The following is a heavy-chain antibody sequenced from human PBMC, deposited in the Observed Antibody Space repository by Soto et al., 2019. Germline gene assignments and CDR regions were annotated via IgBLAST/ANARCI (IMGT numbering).Heavy chain of an antibody. CDR2: INAGNGNT. J-gene: IGHJ4*02. V-gene: IGHV1-3*01. Sequence: QVQLVQSGAEVKKPGASVKVSCKASGYTFTSYAMHWVRQAPGQRLEWMGWINAGNGNTKYSQKFQGRVTITRDTSASTAYMELSSLRSEDTAVYYCARSIVVVTAVDYWGQRTLVTVSS. D-gene: IGHD2-21*02. CDR3: ARSIVVVTAVDY. CDR1: GYTFTSYA.